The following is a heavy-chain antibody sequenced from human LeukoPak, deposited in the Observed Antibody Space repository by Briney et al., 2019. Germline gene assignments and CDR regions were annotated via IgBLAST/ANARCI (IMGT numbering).Heavy chain of an antibody. CDR1: GFTFSSYG. Sequence: GGSLRLSCAASGFTFSSYGMHWVRQASGKGLEWVAVIWSDGSNKYYADSVKGRFTISRDNSKNTLYLQMNSLRAEDTAVYYCARDHGDYRFDPWGQGTLVTVSS. V-gene: IGHV3-33*01. J-gene: IGHJ5*02. CDR3: ARDHGDYRFDP. CDR2: IWSDGSNK. D-gene: IGHD4-17*01.